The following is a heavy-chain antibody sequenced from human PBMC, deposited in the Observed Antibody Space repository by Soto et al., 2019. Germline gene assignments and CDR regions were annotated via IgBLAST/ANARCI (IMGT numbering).Heavy chain of an antibody. Sequence: SETLSLTCTVSGGSISSYYRSWIRQPPGKGLEWIGYIYYSGSTYYNPSLKSRVTISVDTSKNQFSLKLSSVTAADTAVYYCARLRSRLYYGDYGYSQHWGQGTLVTASS. CDR2: IYYSGST. CDR1: GGSISSYY. V-gene: IGHV4-59*04. D-gene: IGHD4-17*01. CDR3: ARLRSRLYYGDYGYSQH. J-gene: IGHJ1*01.